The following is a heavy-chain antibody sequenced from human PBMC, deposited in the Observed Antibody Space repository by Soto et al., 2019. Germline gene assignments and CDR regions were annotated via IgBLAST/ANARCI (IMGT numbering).Heavy chain of an antibody. D-gene: IGHD2-15*01. CDR2: ISYSGSS. CDR1: GDYIRSTGHY. CDR3: ARRYCSSGTCYYFDS. J-gene: IGHJ4*02. Sequence: SETQCLTCTVSGDYIRSTGHYWGWIKNPPGEGLEWIGIISYSGSSFYNPSLKSRVTISPDTSKNQFSLKLSSVTAADTAVYYCARRYCSSGTCYYFDSWGQGTLVTVSS. V-gene: IGHV4-39*01.